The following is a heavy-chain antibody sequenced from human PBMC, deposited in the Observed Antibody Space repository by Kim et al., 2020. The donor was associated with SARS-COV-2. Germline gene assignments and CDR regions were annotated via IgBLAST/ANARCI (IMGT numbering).Heavy chain of an antibody. D-gene: IGHD2-2*03. V-gene: IGHV3-30*18. CDR3: SKDQIGLGSIFYD. Sequence: GGSLRLSCAASGFTFRTYGIPLVLPAPVTGLAWVAVVSTYCSHNSSSDSVPVRFTISRYNSNTTLYLQMNSLRASDTAVYYCSKDQIGLGSIFYDWGQGT. CDR1: GFTFRTYG. J-gene: IGHJ4*02. CDR2: VSTYCSHN.